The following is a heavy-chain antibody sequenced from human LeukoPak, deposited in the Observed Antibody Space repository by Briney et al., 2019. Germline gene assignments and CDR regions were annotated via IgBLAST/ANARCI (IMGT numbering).Heavy chain of an antibody. CDR1: GFTFSSYS. V-gene: IGHV3-48*01. CDR2: ISSSSSTI. Sequence: PGGSLRLSCAASGFTFSSYSMNWVRQAPGKGLEWVSSISSSSSTIYYADSVKGRFTISRDNAKNSLYLQMNSLRAEDTAVYYCARDPSYDFWSGYSYYFDYWGQGTLVTVSS. CDR3: ARDPSYDFWSGYSYYFDY. J-gene: IGHJ4*02. D-gene: IGHD3-3*01.